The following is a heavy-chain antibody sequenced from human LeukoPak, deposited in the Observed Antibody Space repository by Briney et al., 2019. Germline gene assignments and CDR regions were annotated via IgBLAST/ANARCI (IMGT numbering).Heavy chain of an antibody. J-gene: IGHJ4*02. D-gene: IGHD3-22*01. CDR1: GFTFSSYS. CDR2: ISTSSSYI. CDR3: ARDYYDSSGYYRDY. Sequence: GGSLRLSCAASGFTFSSYSMNWVRQAPGEGLEWVSSISTSSSYIYYADSVKGRFTISRDNAKNSLYLQMNSLRAEDTAVYYCARDYYDSSGYYRDYWGQGTLVTVSS. V-gene: IGHV3-21*01.